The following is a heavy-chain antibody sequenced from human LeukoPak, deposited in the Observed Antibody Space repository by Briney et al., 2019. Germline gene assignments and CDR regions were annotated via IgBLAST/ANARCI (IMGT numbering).Heavy chain of an antibody. CDR2: IYSGGST. D-gene: IGHD6-19*01. CDR1: GFTVSSNY. J-gene: IGHJ4*02. V-gene: IGHV3-53*01. Sequence: GGSLRLSCAASGFTVSSNYMSWVRRAPGKGLEWVSVIYSGGSTYYADSVKGRFTISRDNAKNSLYLQMNSLRAEDTAVYYCAREDIAVAPSDYWGQGTLVTVSS. CDR3: AREDIAVAPSDY.